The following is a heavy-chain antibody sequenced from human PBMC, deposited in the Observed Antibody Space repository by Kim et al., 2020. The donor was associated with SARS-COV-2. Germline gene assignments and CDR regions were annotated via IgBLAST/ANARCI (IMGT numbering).Heavy chain of an antibody. CDR3: SKRGGSSSGDY. CDR2: T. Sequence: TYYASSSKGRFTISRDNIINSLYLQMNSLRTEDTALYYCSKRGGSSSGDYCGQGTLVTVSS. V-gene: IGHV3-43*01. D-gene: IGHD6-6*01. J-gene: IGHJ4*02.